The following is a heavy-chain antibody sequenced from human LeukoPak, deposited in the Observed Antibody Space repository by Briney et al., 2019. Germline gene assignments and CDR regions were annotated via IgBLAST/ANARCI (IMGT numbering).Heavy chain of an antibody. V-gene: IGHV4-39*07. CDR1: GGSISSSSYY. CDR3: ARVCSTSCMDY. Sequence: PSETLSLTCTVSGGSISSSSYYWGWIRQPPGKGLEWIGSIYYSGSTYYNPSLKSRVTISVDTSKNQFSLKLSSVIAADTAVYYCARVCSTSCMDYWGQGTLVTVSS. CDR2: IYYSGST. J-gene: IGHJ4*02. D-gene: IGHD2-2*01.